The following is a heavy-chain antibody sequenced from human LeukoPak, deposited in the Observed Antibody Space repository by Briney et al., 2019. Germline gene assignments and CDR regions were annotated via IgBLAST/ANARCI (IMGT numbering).Heavy chain of an antibody. J-gene: IGHJ4*02. V-gene: IGHV3-7*01. Sequence: GGSLRLSCAASGFTFSSYWMSWVRQAPGKGLEWVANIKQDGSEKYYVDSVKGRFTISRGNAKNSLYLQMNGLRAEDTDVYYCARWGGVNFDYWGQGTLVTVSS. D-gene: IGHD3-16*01. CDR1: GFTFSSYW. CDR3: ARWGGVNFDY. CDR2: IKQDGSEK.